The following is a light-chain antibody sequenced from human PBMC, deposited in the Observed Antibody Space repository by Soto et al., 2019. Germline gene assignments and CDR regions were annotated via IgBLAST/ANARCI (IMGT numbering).Light chain of an antibody. V-gene: IGLV2-8*01. CDR2: DVS. Sequence: QSALTQPPSASGSPGQSVTISCTGTSSDVGGYNYVSWYQQHPGKAPKLMIYDVSKRPSGVPDRFSGSKSGNTASLTVSGLQAEDEADYYCNSYAGSNNLVXXGGTKLTVL. CDR1: SSDVGGYNY. CDR3: NSYAGSNNLV. J-gene: IGLJ2*01.